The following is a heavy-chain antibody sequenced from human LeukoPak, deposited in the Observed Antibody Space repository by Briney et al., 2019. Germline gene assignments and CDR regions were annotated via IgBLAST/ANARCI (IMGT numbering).Heavy chain of an antibody. CDR3: ARSGHYYGSSGYYWVAFDI. CDR2: MNPNSGNT. V-gene: IGHV1-8*01. Sequence: GSSVKVSCKASGYTFTDYDINWLRQAAGQGREGMGWMNPNSGNTGYAEKLQGRVTMTRNNSISTAYMEMSSLRSEDTAVYYCARSGHYYGSSGYYWVAFDIWGQGTMVTVSS. J-gene: IGHJ3*02. CDR1: GYTFTDYD. D-gene: IGHD3-22*01.